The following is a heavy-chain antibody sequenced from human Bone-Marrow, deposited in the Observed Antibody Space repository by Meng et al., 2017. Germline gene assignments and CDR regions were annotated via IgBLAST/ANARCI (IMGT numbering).Heavy chain of an antibody. J-gene: IGHJ3*02. Sequence: SETLSLTCTVSGGSISSYYWSWIRQPAGKGLEWIGRIYTSGSTNYNPSIKSRVTMSVDTSKNQFSLKLSSVTAADTAVYYCASEVPDIIVDGDAFDIWGQGTMVTVSS. V-gene: IGHV4-4*07. D-gene: IGHD2-15*01. CDR2: IYTSGST. CDR1: GGSISSYY. CDR3: ASEVPDIIVDGDAFDI.